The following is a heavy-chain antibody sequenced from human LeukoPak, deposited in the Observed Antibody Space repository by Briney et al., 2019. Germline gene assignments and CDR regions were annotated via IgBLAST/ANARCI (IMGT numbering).Heavy chain of an antibody. CDR1: GFTFSSYV. V-gene: IGHV3-53*01. CDR3: ARSTSSGSGGY. Sequence: GGSLRLSCAASGFTFSSYVLTWVRQAPGKGLEWVSVIYSGGTTYYADSVKGRFTISRDNSKNTLYLQMNSLRAEDTAVYYCARSTSSGSGGYWGQGTLVTVSS. J-gene: IGHJ4*02. D-gene: IGHD3-10*01. CDR2: IYSGGTT.